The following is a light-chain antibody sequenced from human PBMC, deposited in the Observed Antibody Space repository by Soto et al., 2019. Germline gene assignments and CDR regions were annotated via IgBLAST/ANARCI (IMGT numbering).Light chain of an antibody. V-gene: IGLV1-40*01. CDR3: QSYDSSLSGLV. CDR1: SSNIGAGFE. CDR2: GNT. Sequence: QSVLTQAPSVSGAPGQRVTISCTGSSSNIGAGFEVHWYQQVPGTTPKLLIFGNTNRPSGVPDRFSGSKSGTSASLAITGLQADDEADYYCQSYDSSLSGLVFGGGTKVTVL. J-gene: IGLJ3*02.